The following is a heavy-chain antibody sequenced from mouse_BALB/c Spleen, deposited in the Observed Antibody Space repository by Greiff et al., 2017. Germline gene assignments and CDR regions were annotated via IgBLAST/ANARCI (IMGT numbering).Heavy chain of an antibody. CDR2: IYPYNGGT. V-gene: IGHV1S29*02. J-gene: IGHJ2*01. CDR1: GYTFTDYN. D-gene: IGHD2-4*01. CDR3: ARGPLLYYDYDAGFDY. Sequence: EVQLQQSGPELVNPGASVKISCKASGYTFTDYNMHWVKQSHGKSLEWIGYIYPYNGGTGYNQKFKSKATLTVDNSSSTAYMELRSLTSEDSAVYYCARGPLLYYDYDAGFDYWGQGTTLTVSS.